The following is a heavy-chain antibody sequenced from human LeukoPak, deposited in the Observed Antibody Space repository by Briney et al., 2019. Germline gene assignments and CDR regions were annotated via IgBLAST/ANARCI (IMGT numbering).Heavy chain of an antibody. CDR3: ATHDTMVGIS. J-gene: IGHJ4*02. CDR1: GFSFSRNA. Sequence: GGSLRLSCVASGFSFSRNAMNWLRQPPGKGLEWVTGVGGSNTDTSYADSVKGRFTISRDNSQNTVSLLMNNLRAEDTAIYYCATHDTMVGISWGQGTLVTVSS. D-gene: IGHD1-26*01. CDR2: VGGSNTDT. V-gene: IGHV3-23*01.